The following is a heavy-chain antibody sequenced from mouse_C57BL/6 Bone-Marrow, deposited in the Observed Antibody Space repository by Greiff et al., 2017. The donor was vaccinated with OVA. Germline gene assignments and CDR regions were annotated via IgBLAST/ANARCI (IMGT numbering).Heavy chain of an antibody. CDR1: GYTFTSYW. Sequence: VKLQQPGAELVRPGSSVKLSCKASGYTFTSYWMHWVKQRPIQGLEWIGNIDPSDSETHYNQKFKDKATLTVDKSSSTAYMQLSSLTSEDSAVYYCAREGPAGAMDYWGQGTSVTVSS. CDR2: IDPSDSET. CDR3: AREGPAGAMDY. V-gene: IGHV1-52*01. J-gene: IGHJ4*01. D-gene: IGHD3-3*01.